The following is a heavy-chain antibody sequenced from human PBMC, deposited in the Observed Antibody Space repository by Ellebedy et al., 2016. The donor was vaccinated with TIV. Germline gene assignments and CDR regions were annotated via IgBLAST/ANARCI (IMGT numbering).Heavy chain of an antibody. D-gene: IGHD4-17*01. J-gene: IGHJ4*02. Sequence: GESLKISXAASGFTFSSYSMNWVRQAPAKGLEWVSSISSSSSYIYYADSVRGRFTISRDNAKNSLYLQMNSLRAEDTAVYYCARDLRPDGGDYVSTYFDYWGQGTLVTVSS. CDR1: GFTFSSYS. V-gene: IGHV3-21*01. CDR2: ISSSSSYI. CDR3: ARDLRPDGGDYVSTYFDY.